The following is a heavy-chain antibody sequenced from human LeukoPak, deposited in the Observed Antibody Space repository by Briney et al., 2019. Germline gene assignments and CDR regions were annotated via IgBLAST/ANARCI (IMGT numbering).Heavy chain of an antibody. CDR1: GGSISSYY. Sequence: SETLSLTCTVSGGSISSYYWSWIRQPPGKGLEWIGYIYYSGSTYYNPSLKSRVTISVDTSKNQFSLKLSSVTAADTAVYYCARLRTAETDTRPFFTCAFDIWGQGTMVTVSS. J-gene: IGHJ3*02. CDR3: ARLRTAETDTRPFFTCAFDI. CDR2: IYYSGST. D-gene: IGHD7-27*01. V-gene: IGHV4-59*04.